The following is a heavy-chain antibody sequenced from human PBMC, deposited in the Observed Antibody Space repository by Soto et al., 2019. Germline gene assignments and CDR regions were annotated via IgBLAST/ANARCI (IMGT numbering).Heavy chain of an antibody. CDR2: IYYSGST. CDR3: ARGAVVTPFVDY. J-gene: IGHJ4*02. V-gene: IGHV4-61*01. CDR1: GGSVTSGNYY. Sequence: SETLSPTCTVSGGSVTSGNYYWSWIRQPPGKGLEWIGHIYYSGSTNYNPSLKSRVTISVDASKNQFSLKLSSVNAADTAIYYCARGAVVTPFVDYWGQGTLVTVSS. D-gene: IGHD2-21*02.